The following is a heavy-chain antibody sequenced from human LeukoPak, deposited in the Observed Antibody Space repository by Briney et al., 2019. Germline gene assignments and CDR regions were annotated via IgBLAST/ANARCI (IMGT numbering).Heavy chain of an antibody. V-gene: IGHV3-21*01. CDR1: GFTFSSYS. CDR3: ARESIIPGYSSKIDP. J-gene: IGHJ5*02. CDR2: ISSSSSYI. D-gene: IGHD6-13*01. Sequence: GGSLRLSCAASGFTFSSYSMNWDRQAPGKGLEWVSSISSSSSYIFYADSVKGRFTISRDNAKNSLYLQMNSLRAEDTAVYYCARESIIPGYSSKIDPWGPGTLVTVSS.